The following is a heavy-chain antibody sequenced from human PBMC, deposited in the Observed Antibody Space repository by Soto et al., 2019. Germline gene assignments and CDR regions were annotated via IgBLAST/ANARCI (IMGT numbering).Heavy chain of an antibody. J-gene: IGHJ6*02. D-gene: IGHD3-10*01. Sequence: SVKVSFKASGGTFSSYAIGWLRQAPGQGLEWMGGIIPIFGTTNYAQKFQGRVTITADESTSTAYMELSSLRSEDTAVYYCARSVWFGELLSGHMDVWGQGTTVTVSS. CDR2: IIPIFGTT. V-gene: IGHV1-69*13. CDR1: GGTFSSYA. CDR3: ARSVWFGELLSGHMDV.